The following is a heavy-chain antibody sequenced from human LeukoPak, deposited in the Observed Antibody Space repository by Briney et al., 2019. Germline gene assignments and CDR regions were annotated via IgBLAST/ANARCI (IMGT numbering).Heavy chain of an antibody. CDR2: ISYDGSNK. J-gene: IGHJ4*02. CDR3: AKTRSSYYNSSGFYYDY. Sequence: AGGSLRLSCAASGFTFSRYGMHWVRQAPGKGLEWVAVISYDGSNKYYADSVKGRFTISRDNSKNTLYLQMNSLRAEDTAVYYCAKTRSSYYNSSGFYYDYWGQGTVVTVSS. CDR1: GFTFSRYG. D-gene: IGHD3-22*01. V-gene: IGHV3-30*18.